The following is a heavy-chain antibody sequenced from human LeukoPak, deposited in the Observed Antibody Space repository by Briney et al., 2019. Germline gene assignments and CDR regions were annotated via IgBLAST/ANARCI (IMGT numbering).Heavy chain of an antibody. V-gene: IGHV3-7*05. D-gene: IGHD6-13*01. Sequence: GGSLRLSCAASGFTFSSHWMSWVRQAPGKGLEWVANIKQDGSEKYYVDSVKGRFTISRDNAKNSLYLQMNSLRAEDTAVYFCASRSGYTSSWSAFDNWGQGTLATVSS. CDR1: GFTFSSHW. J-gene: IGHJ4*02. CDR3: ASRSGYTSSWSAFDN. CDR2: IKQDGSEK.